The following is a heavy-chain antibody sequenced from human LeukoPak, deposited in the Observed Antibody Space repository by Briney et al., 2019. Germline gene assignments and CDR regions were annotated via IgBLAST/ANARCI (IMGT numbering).Heavy chain of an antibody. V-gene: IGHV4-30-4*07. CDR3: ARAGRYSGSIQSSAFDI. J-gene: IGHJ3*02. CDR1: GGSISSGGYS. Sequence: PSETLSLTCTVSGGSISSGGYSWSWIRQPPGKGLEWIGYIYYSGSTYYNPSLKSRVTISVDTSKNQFSLKLSSVTAADTAVYYCARAGRYSGSIQSSAFDIWGQGTMVTVSS. D-gene: IGHD1-26*01. CDR2: IYYSGST.